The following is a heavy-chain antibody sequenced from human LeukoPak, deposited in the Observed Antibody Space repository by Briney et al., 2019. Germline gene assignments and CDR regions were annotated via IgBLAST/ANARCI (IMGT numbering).Heavy chain of an antibody. D-gene: IGHD1-26*01. V-gene: IGHV3-30-3*01. CDR1: GFTFSTYA. CDR2: ISYDGSSK. J-gene: IGHJ4*02. CDR3: ARGIFTGGTYYGY. Sequence: PGRSLRLSCAASGFTFSTYAMHWVRQAPGKGLEWVAVISYDGSSKSYGDSVKGRFTISRDNSKNTVYLQMNSLRVEDTALYYCARGIFTGGTYYGYWGQGTLVTVSS.